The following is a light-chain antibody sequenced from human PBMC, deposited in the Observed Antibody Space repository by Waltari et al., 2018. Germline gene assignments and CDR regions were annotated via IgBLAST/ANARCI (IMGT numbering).Light chain of an antibody. V-gene: IGLV2-14*01. CDR3: SSYTGRNNLYV. Sequence: QSVLTQPASVSGSPGQSITISCSGTSSDVGFYNFVSVYQHPPGQVPIPLIHEVRNRPSGVSTRFSASKSGNTASLTISELQAEDEADYYCSSYTGRNNLYVFGTGTTVTVL. CDR1: SSDVGFYNF. CDR2: EVR. J-gene: IGLJ1*01.